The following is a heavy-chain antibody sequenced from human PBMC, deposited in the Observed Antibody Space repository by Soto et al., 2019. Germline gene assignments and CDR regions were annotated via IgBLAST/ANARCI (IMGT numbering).Heavy chain of an antibody. Sequence: QVQLVESGGGVVQPGRSLRLSCAASGFTFSSYGMHWVRQAPGKGLEWVAVIWYDGSNKYYAVSVKGRFTISRDNSKNTLYLHMNSLRAEDTAVYYCARDYDSSGYPRYYFDYWGQGTLVTVSS. V-gene: IGHV3-33*01. CDR2: IWYDGSNK. CDR1: GFTFSSYG. J-gene: IGHJ4*02. D-gene: IGHD3-22*01. CDR3: ARDYDSSGYPRYYFDY.